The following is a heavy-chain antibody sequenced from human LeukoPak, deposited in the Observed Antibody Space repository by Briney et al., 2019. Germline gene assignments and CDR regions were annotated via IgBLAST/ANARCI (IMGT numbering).Heavy chain of an antibody. J-gene: IGHJ4*02. CDR1: GYTFTGYY. Sequence: ASVKVSCKASGYTFTGYYIHWVRQAPGQGLEWMGWLNPGSGVTNYAQKFQGRVTMTRDTSITTAYMELSRLTSDDTAVYYCARGGYCSITSCRRSPFDYWGQGSLVTVSS. D-gene: IGHD2-2*01. CDR3: ARGGYCSITSCRRSPFDY. CDR2: LNPGSGVT. V-gene: IGHV1-2*02.